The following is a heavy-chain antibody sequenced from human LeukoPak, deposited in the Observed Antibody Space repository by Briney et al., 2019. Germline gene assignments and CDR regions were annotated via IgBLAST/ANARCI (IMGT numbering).Heavy chain of an antibody. CDR1: GFTFSSYA. D-gene: IGHD3-16*02. CDR2: ISGSGGST. CDR3: AKDRGYYDYVWGSYRLDWFDP. V-gene: IGHV3-23*01. Sequence: GGSLSLSCAASGFTFSSYAMSWVRQAPGKGLEWVSAISGSGGSTYYADSVKGRFTISRDNSKNTLYLQMNSLRAEDTAVYYCAKDRGYYDYVWGSYRLDWFDPWGQGTLVTVSS. J-gene: IGHJ5*02.